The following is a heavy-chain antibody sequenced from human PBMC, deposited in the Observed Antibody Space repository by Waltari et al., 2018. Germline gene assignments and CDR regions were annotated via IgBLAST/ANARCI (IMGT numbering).Heavy chain of an antibody. Sequence: QVQLQQWGAGLLKPSETLSLTCAVYGGSFSGSYWRWIRQPPGKGLAGIGEINHSGSTNYNPSLKSRVTISVDTSKNQFSLKLSSVTAADTAVYYCARGRDTAMVMDYWGQGTLVTVSS. J-gene: IGHJ4*02. CDR1: GGSFSGSY. D-gene: IGHD5-18*01. V-gene: IGHV4-34*01. CDR2: INHSGST. CDR3: ARGRDTAMVMDY.